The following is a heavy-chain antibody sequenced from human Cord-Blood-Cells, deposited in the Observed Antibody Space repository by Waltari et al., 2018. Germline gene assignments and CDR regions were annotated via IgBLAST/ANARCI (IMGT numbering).Heavy chain of an antibody. J-gene: IGHJ4*02. CDR2: IYSGGST. Sequence: EVQLVESGGGLIQPGGSLGLSCGASGFTVSSNYMSWVRQAPGTGLEWVSVIYSGGSTYYADSVKGRFTISRDNSKNTLYLQMNSLRAEDTAVYYCARVNRGVVVYWGQGTLVTVSS. CDR1: GFTVSSNY. V-gene: IGHV3-53*01. CDR3: ARVNRGVVVY. D-gene: IGHD7-27*01.